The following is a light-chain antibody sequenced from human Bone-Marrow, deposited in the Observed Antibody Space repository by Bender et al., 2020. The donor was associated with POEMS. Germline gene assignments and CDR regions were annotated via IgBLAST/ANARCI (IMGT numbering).Light chain of an antibody. J-gene: IGLJ1*01. CDR3: ISYAGGGTYV. CDR2: DVN. V-gene: IGLV2-14*03. Sequence: QSALTQPASVSGSPGQSITISCTGTSSDIGGYNYVSWYQQHPGKAPKLMILDVNNRPSGVSNRFSGSKSGNTASLTISGLQAEDEADYFCISYAGGGTYVFGTGTKVTVI. CDR1: SSDIGGYNY.